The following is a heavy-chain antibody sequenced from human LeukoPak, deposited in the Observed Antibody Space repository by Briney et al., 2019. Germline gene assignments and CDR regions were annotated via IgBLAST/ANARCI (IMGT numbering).Heavy chain of an antibody. Sequence: ASVTVSCKASGGAFSSYAISWVRQAPGQGLEWMGGIIPIFGTANYAQKFQGRVTITADESTSTAYMELSSLRSEDTAVYYCARGGYSYGSGWFDPWGQGTLVTVSS. CDR2: IIPIFGTA. V-gene: IGHV1-69*13. J-gene: IGHJ5*02. D-gene: IGHD5-18*01. CDR3: ARGGYSYGSGWFDP. CDR1: GGAFSSYA.